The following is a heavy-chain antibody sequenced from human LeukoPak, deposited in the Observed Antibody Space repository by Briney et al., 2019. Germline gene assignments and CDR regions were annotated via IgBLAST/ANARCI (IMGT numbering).Heavy chain of an antibody. V-gene: IGHV1-24*01. J-gene: IGHJ4*02. D-gene: IGHD2-15*01. CDR1: GCTLTELS. CDR3: ATQYCSGGSCYSGFDY. Sequence: ASVKVSCKVSGCTLTELSMHWVRQAPGKGLEWMGGFDPEDGETIYAQKFQGRVTMTEDTSTDTAYMELSSLRSEDTAVYYCATQYCSGGSCYSGFDYWGQGTLVTVSS. CDR2: FDPEDGET.